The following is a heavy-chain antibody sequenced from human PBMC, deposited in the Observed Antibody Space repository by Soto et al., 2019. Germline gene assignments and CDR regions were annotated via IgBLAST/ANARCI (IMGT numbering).Heavy chain of an antibody. CDR3: ARAWGYYFDY. Sequence: SETLSLTCTVSGASTSSISYYWGWIRQPPGKGLEWIGNIYYTGSTYYNPSLKSRVTISVDTSKNQVSLKLSSVTAADTAVYYCARAWGYYFDYWGQGTLVTVSS. D-gene: IGHD3-16*01. J-gene: IGHJ4*02. CDR2: IYYTGST. CDR1: GASTSSISYY. V-gene: IGHV4-39*07.